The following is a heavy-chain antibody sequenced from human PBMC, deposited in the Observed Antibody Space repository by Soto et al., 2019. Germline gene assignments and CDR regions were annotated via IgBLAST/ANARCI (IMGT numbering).Heavy chain of an antibody. CDR1: GYTFTSYA. CDR2: INAGNGNT. CDR3: ARVVVPAAWVNWLDP. Sequence: QVQLVQSGAEVKKPGASVKVSCKASGYTFTSYAMHWVRQAPGQRLEWMGWINAGNGNTKYSQKFQGRVTITRDTSARTAYMELSSLRSEDTAVYYCARVVVPAAWVNWLDPWGQGTLVTVSS. D-gene: IGHD2-2*01. J-gene: IGHJ5*02. V-gene: IGHV1-3*01.